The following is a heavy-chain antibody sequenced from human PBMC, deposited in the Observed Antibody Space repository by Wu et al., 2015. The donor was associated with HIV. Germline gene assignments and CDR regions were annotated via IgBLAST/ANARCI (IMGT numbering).Heavy chain of an antibody. J-gene: IGHJ4*02. D-gene: IGHD5-18*01. V-gene: IGHV1-69*13. CDR2: LIPMYGTA. CDR3: AGGGGRTAMDPFDF. CDR1: GATFSVYA. Sequence: QVHLLQSGAEVKKSGSSVRVSCKASGATFSVYALSWVRQAPGQGLEWMGRLIPMYGTADYAQKFQGRVTITADVSTNTAYMVVSSLTSDDTAVYYCAGGGGRTAMDPFDFWGQGHWSPSPQ.